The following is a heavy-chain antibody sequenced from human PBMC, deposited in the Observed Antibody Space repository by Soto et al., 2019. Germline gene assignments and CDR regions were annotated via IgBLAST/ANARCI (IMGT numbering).Heavy chain of an antibody. D-gene: IGHD2-2*02. V-gene: IGHV4-4*07. CDR2: FSTSGST. J-gene: IGHJ5*02. Sequence: SETLSLTCTVSGGSISSYYWNWIRQPAWKGLEWIGRFSTSGSTNYNPSLRSRATMSVDTSKNQFSLKLSSVTAADTAVYYCARGYRWFDPWGQGTLVTVSS. CDR1: GGSISSYY. CDR3: ARGYRWFDP.